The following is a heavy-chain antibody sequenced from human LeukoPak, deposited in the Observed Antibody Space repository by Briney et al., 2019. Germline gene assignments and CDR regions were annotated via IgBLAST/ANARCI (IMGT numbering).Heavy chain of an antibody. CDR3: VRLLPASRHYFDY. V-gene: IGHV3-53*01. D-gene: IGHD6-6*01. Sequence: GGSLRLSCAASGLIVSSDYLAWVREAPGKGLEWISVIYGGGATYYADSVRGRFTISRDNSKNELFLQMNSLRVEDTAVYHCVRLLPASRHYFDYWGQGTLVTVSS. J-gene: IGHJ4*02. CDR2: IYGGGAT. CDR1: GLIVSSDY.